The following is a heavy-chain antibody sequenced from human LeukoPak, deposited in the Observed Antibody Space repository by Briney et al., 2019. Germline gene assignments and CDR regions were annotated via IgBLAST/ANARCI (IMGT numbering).Heavy chain of an antibody. J-gene: IGHJ6*04. V-gene: IGHV3-21*01. D-gene: IGHD3-10*01. CDR3: ARNLAPGSPYYYGMDV. Sequence: RSGGSLRLSCAASGFIFSSYEMNWVRQAPGKGLEWVSSISSSSSYIYYADSVKGRFTISRDNAKNSLYLQMNSLRAEDTAVYYCARNLAPGSPYYYGMDVWGKGTTVTVSS. CDR1: GFIFSSYE. CDR2: ISSSSSYI.